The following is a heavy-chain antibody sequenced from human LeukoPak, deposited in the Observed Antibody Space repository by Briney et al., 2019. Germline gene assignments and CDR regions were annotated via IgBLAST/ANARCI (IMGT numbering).Heavy chain of an antibody. Sequence: GGSLRLSCAASGFTFSSYSMNWVRQAPGEGLEWVSSISSSSSYIYYADSVKGRFTISRDNAKNSLYLQMNSLRAEDTAVYYCARENYDFWSGYYANYYGMDVWGQGTTVTVSS. V-gene: IGHV3-21*01. CDR2: ISSSSSYI. J-gene: IGHJ6*02. CDR3: ARENYDFWSGYYANYYGMDV. CDR1: GFTFSSYS. D-gene: IGHD3-3*01.